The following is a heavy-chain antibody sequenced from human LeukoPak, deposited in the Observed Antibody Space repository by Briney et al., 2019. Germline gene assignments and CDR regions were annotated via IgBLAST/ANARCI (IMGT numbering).Heavy chain of an antibody. J-gene: IGHJ4*02. Sequence: GGSLRLSCAASGFTFSSYSMNWVRQAPGKGLEWVSSISSSSNYIYYADSVKGRFTLSRDNAKNCLYLQMNSLTVEDTALYYCTRVTSWRTGFDYWGQGTLVTVSS. CDR2: ISSSSNYI. D-gene: IGHD1-1*01. V-gene: IGHV3-21*04. CDR3: TRVTSWRTGFDY. CDR1: GFTFSSYS.